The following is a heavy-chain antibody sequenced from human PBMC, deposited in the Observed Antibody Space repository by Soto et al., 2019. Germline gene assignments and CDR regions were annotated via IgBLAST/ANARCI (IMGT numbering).Heavy chain of an antibody. D-gene: IGHD3-3*01. Sequence: GASVKVSCKASGYTFTSYAMHWVRQAPGQGLEWLGWINAGNGNTKYSQKIQGRVTITRDTSANTAYMELSSLGSEDTAVYYCARDPESVLYYDFWSGYWFDPWGQGTLVTVSS. J-gene: IGHJ5*02. CDR2: INAGNGNT. V-gene: IGHV1-3*01. CDR3: ARDPESVLYYDFWSGYWFDP. CDR1: GYTFTSYA.